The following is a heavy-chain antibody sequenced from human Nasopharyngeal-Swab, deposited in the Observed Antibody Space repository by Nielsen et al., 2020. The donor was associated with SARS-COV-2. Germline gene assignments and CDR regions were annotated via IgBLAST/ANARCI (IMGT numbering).Heavy chain of an antibody. J-gene: IGHJ3*02. Sequence: GASLKISCTASGFTFSNYAMTWVRQAPGKGLEWVSSIRVSGDTTYYADSVKGRFTISRDSSKNTLYLQMNSLRAEDTALYYCAKVKSGTSYDAFDIWGQGTMVTVSS. D-gene: IGHD1-26*01. V-gene: IGHV3-23*01. CDR1: GFTFSNYA. CDR2: IRVSGDTT. CDR3: AKVKSGTSYDAFDI.